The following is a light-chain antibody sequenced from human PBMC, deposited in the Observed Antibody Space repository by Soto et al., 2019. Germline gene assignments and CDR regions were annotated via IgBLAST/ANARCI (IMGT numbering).Light chain of an antibody. Sequence: QSALSQPASVSGSPGQSITISCTGTKNDIGDYNYVSWYQQHPGKAPKLLIYEVANRPSGVSNRFSGSKSGNTASLTISGLQAEDEADYYCQSYDISLHNYVFGTGTKVTVL. V-gene: IGLV2-14*01. CDR1: KNDIGDYNY. CDR3: QSYDISLHNYV. CDR2: EVA. J-gene: IGLJ1*01.